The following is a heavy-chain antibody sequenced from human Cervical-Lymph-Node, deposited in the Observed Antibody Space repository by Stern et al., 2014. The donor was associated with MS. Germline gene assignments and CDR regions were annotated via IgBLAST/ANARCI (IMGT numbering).Heavy chain of an antibody. CDR1: GYTFTGYY. Sequence: QDQLVQSGAEVKRPGASVKVSCKTSGYTFTGYYIHWVRQAPGQGLEWMGRITPQGGGTNYAQKFQDRVTMTRDTSISTAYMELSRLRSDDTAIYYCAKGLYYDSSGFVFWGQGTLVTVSS. D-gene: IGHD3-22*01. CDR2: ITPQGGGT. CDR3: AKGLYYDSSGFVF. J-gene: IGHJ4*02. V-gene: IGHV1-2*06.